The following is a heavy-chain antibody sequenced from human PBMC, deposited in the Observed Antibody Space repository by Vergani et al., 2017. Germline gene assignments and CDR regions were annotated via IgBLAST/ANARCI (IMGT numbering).Heavy chain of an antibody. D-gene: IGHD2-21*02. CDR3: ARNXYCGSDCYSDAFDI. J-gene: IGHJ3*02. Sequence: QVQLQESGPGLVTPSETLSLTCTVSGGSISSYYWSWIRQPPGEGLEWIGYIYYSGSTNYNPSLKSRVTISVDTSKDQFSLKLSSVTAADTAVYYCARNXYCGSDCYSDAFDIWGQGTMVTVSS. CDR1: GGSISSYY. CDR2: IYYSGST. V-gene: IGHV4-59*01.